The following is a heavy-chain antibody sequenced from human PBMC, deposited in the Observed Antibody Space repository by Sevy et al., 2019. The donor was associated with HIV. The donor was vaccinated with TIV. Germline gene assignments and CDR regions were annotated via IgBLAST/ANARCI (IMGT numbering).Heavy chain of an antibody. CDR1: GFTFDDYT. V-gene: IGHV3-43*01. D-gene: IGHD6-6*01. CDR3: AKERPPTSDYGMDV. Sequence: GGSLRLSCAASGFTFDDYTMHWVRQAPGKGLEWVSLISWDGGSTYYADSVKGRFTICRENSKNSLYLQINSLRTEDTALYYCAKERPPTSDYGMDVWGQGTTVTVSS. CDR2: ISWDGGST. J-gene: IGHJ6*02.